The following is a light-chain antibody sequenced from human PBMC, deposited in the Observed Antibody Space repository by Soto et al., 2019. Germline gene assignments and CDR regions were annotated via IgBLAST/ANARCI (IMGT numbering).Light chain of an antibody. J-gene: IGKJ1*01. CDR2: AAS. Sequence: IGLTHSAGRLSLSPGERATLACRASQRFXSSYLAWYQQKPGQAPRLPXYAASSRATGIPDRLSGSGSGTDFTLTISRLDPEDFAAYYCQQYGSSTHTFGQGTKVDIK. CDR1: QRFXSSY. V-gene: IGKV3-20*01. CDR3: QQYGSSTHT.